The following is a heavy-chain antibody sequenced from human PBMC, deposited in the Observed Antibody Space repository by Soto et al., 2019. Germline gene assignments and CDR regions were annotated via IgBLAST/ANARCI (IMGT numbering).Heavy chain of an antibody. V-gene: IGHV3-21*01. CDR3: AREDGIVGATSAFDY. J-gene: IGHJ4*02. CDR2: INGRSNYI. Sequence: PGGSLRLSCAASGFTFSTYSMNWVRQAPGKGLEWVSSINGRSNYIYYADSVKGRFTISRDNAKNSLYLQMNSLRAEDTAVYYCAREDGIVGATSAFDYWGQGTLVTVS. D-gene: IGHD1-26*01. CDR1: GFTFSTYS.